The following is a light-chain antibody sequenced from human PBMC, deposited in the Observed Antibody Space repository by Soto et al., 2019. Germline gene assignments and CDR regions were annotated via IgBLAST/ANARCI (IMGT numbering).Light chain of an antibody. V-gene: IGKV3-20*01. CDR3: QQYGISGT. Sequence: EIVMTQHKGTLSFSPGERATLSCRASQSVSSYLAWYQQKPGQAPRLLIFGASSRATGIPARFSGSGSGTDFTLTISRLEPEDFAVYYCQQYGISGTFGQGTKVDIK. J-gene: IGKJ1*01. CDR2: GAS. CDR1: QSVSSY.